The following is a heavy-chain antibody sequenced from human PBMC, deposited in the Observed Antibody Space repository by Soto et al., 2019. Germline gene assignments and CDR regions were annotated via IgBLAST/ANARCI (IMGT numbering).Heavy chain of an antibody. V-gene: IGHV5-51*01. D-gene: IGHD3-9*01. J-gene: IGHJ4*02. CDR3: ARRATYYDILSGYYYDY. CDR1: GYSFTSYW. CDR2: IKPGASET. Sequence: LGESLKISCKGSGYSFTSYWIDWVRQMPGNGLEWMAIIKPGASETKYSPSFQGQVTISADKSINAADLQGSSLKASDPTMYYCARRATYYDILSGYYYDYWGQGAQDSLAS.